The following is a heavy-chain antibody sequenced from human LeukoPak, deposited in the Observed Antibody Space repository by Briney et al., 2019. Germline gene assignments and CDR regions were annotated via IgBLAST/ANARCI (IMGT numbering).Heavy chain of an antibody. D-gene: IGHD4-17*01. CDR2: IYYSGST. Sequence: PSETLSLTCTVSGGSISSGGYYWSWIRQHPGKGPEWIGYIYYSGSTYYNPSLKSRVTISVDTSKNQFSLKLSSVTAADTAVYYCARFAMTTVTTDYWGQGTLVTVSS. CDR1: GGSISSGGYY. CDR3: ARFAMTTVTTDY. V-gene: IGHV4-31*03. J-gene: IGHJ4*02.